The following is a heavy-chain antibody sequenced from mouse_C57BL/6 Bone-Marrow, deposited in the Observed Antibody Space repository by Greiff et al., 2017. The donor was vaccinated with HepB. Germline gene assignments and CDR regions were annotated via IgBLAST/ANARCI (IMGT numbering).Heavy chain of an antibody. D-gene: IGHD1-1*01. CDR2: IDPENGDT. CDR1: GFNIKDDY. CDR3: TPSVVATDYAMDY. V-gene: IGHV14-4*01. J-gene: IGHJ4*01. Sequence: VQLQHSGAELVRPGASVKLSCTASGFNIKDDYMHWVKQRPEQGLEWIGWIDPENGDTEYASKFQGKATITADTSSNTAYLQLSSLTSEDTAVYYCTPSVVATDYAMDYWGQGTSVTVSS.